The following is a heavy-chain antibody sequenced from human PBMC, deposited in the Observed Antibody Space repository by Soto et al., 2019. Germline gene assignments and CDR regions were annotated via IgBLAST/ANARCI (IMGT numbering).Heavy chain of an antibody. V-gene: IGHV3-23*01. Sequence: EVQLLESGGGLVQPGGSLRLSCAASGFTFSNYAMSWVRQAPGKGLEWVSAISGSGGSTYYADSVSGRFTISRDNSKSKMYLQMNSLRAEDTAVYYCAKERNYYDSSGTFDYWGQGTMVTVSS. D-gene: IGHD3-22*01. CDR1: GFTFSNYA. CDR3: AKERNYYDSSGTFDY. J-gene: IGHJ4*02. CDR2: ISGSGGST.